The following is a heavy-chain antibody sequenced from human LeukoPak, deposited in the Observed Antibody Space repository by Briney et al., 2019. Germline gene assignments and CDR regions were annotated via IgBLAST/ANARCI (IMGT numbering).Heavy chain of an antibody. CDR1: GYTFTSYY. CDR2: INPSGGST. V-gene: IGHV1-46*01. Sequence: ASVKVSCKASGYTFTSYYMHWVRQAPGQGLEWMGIINPSGGSTSYAQKFQGRVTMTRDTSTSTVYMELSSLRSEDTAVYYCWLPRTRNPDHGAFDIWGQGTMVTVSS. CDR3: WLPRTRNPDHGAFDI. J-gene: IGHJ3*02. D-gene: IGHD5-18*01.